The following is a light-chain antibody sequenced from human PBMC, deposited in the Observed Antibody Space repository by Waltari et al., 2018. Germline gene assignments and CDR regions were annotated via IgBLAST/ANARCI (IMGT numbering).Light chain of an antibody. CDR2: DAS. J-gene: IGKJ1*01. V-gene: IGKV3-11*01. Sequence: EVVLTQSPATLSLSPGERATLSCRASQSVSSYLAWYQQKPGQAPRLLIYDASDRATGVPARFRGSGSGTDFTLTISSLEPEDFAVYYCQQRTDRPPVTFGQGTRVEMK. CDR1: QSVSSY. CDR3: QQRTDRPPVT.